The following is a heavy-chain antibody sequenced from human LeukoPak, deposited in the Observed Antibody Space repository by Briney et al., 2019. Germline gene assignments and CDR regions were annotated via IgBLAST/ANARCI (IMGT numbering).Heavy chain of an antibody. D-gene: IGHD2/OR15-2a*01. J-gene: IGHJ4*02. CDR1: GFTFSSYS. Sequence: GGSLRLSCAASGFTFSSYSMNWVRQAPGKGLEWVSSISSSSSYIYYADSVKGRFTISRDNAKNSLYLQMNSLRAEDTAVYYCARDHMVIGRDWGSFDYWGQGTLVTVSS. CDR2: ISSSSSYI. CDR3: ARDHMVIGRDWGSFDY. V-gene: IGHV3-21*01.